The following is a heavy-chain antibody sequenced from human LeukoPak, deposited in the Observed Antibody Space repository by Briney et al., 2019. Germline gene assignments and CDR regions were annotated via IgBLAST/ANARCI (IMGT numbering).Heavy chain of an antibody. Sequence: GESLKISCRGSGYSFNTYWIGWVRQAPGKGLEWVSAMSGSGANTQYADSVRGRFTISRDNSKNTVYLQMNSLRAEDTAVYYCAKAYTLMGPLDYWGQGTLVTVSS. CDR2: MSGSGANT. V-gene: IGHV3-23*01. J-gene: IGHJ4*02. D-gene: IGHD3-16*01. CDR1: GYSFNTYW. CDR3: AKAYTLMGPLDY.